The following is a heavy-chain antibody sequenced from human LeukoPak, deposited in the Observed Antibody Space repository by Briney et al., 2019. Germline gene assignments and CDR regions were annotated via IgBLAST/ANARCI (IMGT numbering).Heavy chain of an antibody. CDR2: IRYDGSNK. CDR1: GFTFSSYA. CDR3: AKDRPGPYYFDY. V-gene: IGHV3-30*02. D-gene: IGHD1-14*01. Sequence: GGFLRLSCAASGFTFSSYAMHWVRQAPGKGLEWVAFIRYDGSNKYYADSVKGRFTISRDNSKNTLYLQMNSLRAEDTAVYYCAKDRPGPYYFDYWGQGTLVTVSS. J-gene: IGHJ4*02.